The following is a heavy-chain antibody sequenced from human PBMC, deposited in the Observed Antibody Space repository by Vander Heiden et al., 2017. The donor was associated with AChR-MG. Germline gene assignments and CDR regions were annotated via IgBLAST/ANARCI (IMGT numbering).Heavy chain of an antibody. Sequence: EVQLVESGGGLVQPGGSLRLFCAASGFTFGSYWMHWVRQAPGKGLVWVSRINSDGSSTSYADSVKGRFTISRDNAKNTLYLQMNSLRAEDTAVYYCARDLGLLVYYGMDVWGQGTTVTVSS. V-gene: IGHV3-74*01. CDR3: ARDLGLLVYYGMDV. CDR2: INSDGSST. J-gene: IGHJ6*02. CDR1: GFTFGSYW. D-gene: IGHD3-3*02.